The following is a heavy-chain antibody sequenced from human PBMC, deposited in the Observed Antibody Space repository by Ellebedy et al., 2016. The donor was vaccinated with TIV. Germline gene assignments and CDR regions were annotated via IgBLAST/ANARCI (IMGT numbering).Heavy chain of an antibody. Sequence: MPSETLSLTCTVSGGSISSYYWSWIRQPPGKGLEWIGYIYYSGSTNYNPSLKSRVTISVDTSKNQFSLKLSSVTAADTAVYYCAAGEEGWLQLRYYYYGMDVWGQGTTVTVSS. CDR3: AAGEEGWLQLRYYYYGMDV. J-gene: IGHJ6*02. V-gene: IGHV4-59*12. CDR2: IYYSGST. D-gene: IGHD5-24*01. CDR1: GGSISSYY.